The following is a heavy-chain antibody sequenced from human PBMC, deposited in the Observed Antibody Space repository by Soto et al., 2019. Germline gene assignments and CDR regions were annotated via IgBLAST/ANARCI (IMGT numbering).Heavy chain of an antibody. Sequence: SETLSVTCTVSGGSISSGDYYWSWIRQPPGKGLEWIGYIYYSGSTYYNPSLKSRVTISVDTSKNQFSLKLSSVTAADTAVYYCARIPRTDSPSHDYWGQGTLVTVSS. J-gene: IGHJ4*02. CDR2: IYYSGST. V-gene: IGHV4-30-4*01. D-gene: IGHD3-22*01. CDR1: GGSISSGDYY. CDR3: ARIPRTDSPSHDY.